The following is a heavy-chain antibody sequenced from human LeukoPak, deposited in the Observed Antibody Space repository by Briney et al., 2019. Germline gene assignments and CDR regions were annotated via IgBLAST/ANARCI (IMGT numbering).Heavy chain of an antibody. CDR3: ARASSGWAVDLYYFDY. V-gene: IGHV3-21*01. D-gene: IGHD6-19*01. Sequence: PGGSLRLSCAASGFSFSSYSMNWVRQAPGKGLEWVSSISSTSSYIYYADSVKGRFTISRDNAMNSLFLQMNSLRAEDTAVYYCARASSGWAVDLYYFDYWGQGTLVTVSS. CDR1: GFSFSSYS. J-gene: IGHJ4*02. CDR2: ISSTSSYI.